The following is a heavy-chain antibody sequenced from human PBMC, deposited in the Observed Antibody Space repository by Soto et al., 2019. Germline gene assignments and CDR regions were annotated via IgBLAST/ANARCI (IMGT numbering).Heavy chain of an antibody. CDR3: AKIRSIAAAFSDY. CDR2: ISVTGAST. J-gene: IGHJ4*02. Sequence: EVQLLESGGGLVQSGGSLRLSCAASGLTFSGSAMSWVRQAPGKGLEWVSSISVTGASTYYADSVQGRFTVSRDNSKDIFFLEMNSLRAEDTAVYFCAKIRSIAAAFSDYWGQGTLVTVSS. CDR1: GLTFSGSA. D-gene: IGHD6-13*01. V-gene: IGHV3-23*01.